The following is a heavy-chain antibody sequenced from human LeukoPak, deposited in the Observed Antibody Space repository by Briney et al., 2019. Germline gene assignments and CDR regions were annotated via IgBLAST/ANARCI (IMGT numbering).Heavy chain of an antibody. V-gene: IGHV4-39*07. D-gene: IGHD7-27*01. CDR1: GGSISSSSYY. CDR2: IYYSGST. CDR3: ARDAGDRGAFDI. Sequence: PSETLSLTCTVSGGSISSSSYYWGWIRQPPGKGLEWTGSIYYSGSTYYNPSLKSRVTISVDTSKNQFSLKLSSVTAADTAVYYCARDAGDRGAFDIWGQGTMVTVSS. J-gene: IGHJ3*02.